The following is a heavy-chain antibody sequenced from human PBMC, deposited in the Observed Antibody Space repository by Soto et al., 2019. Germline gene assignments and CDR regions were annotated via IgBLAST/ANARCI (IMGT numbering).Heavy chain of an antibody. CDR2: IYPGDSDT. D-gene: IGHD5-12*01. V-gene: IGHV5-51*01. Sequence: GESLKISCKGSGYSFTSYWIGWVRQMPGKGLEWMGIIYPGDSDTRYSPSFQGQVTISADKSISTAYLQWSSLKASDTAMYYCARLPGGYDWTYYYYMDVWGKGTTVTVSS. CDR3: ARLPGGYDWTYYYYMDV. CDR1: GYSFTSYW. J-gene: IGHJ6*03.